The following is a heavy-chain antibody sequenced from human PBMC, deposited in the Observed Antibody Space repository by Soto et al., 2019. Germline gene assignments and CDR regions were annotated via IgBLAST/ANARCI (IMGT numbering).Heavy chain of an antibody. CDR1: GGSISSSSYY. Sequence: QLQLQESGPGLVKPSETLSLTCTVSGGSISSSSYYWGWIRQPPGKGLEWIGSIYYSGSTYYNPSLKSRVTISVDTSKNQFSLKLSSVTAADTAVYYCARERGYSYVPEAYYYYYMDVWGKGTTVTVSS. J-gene: IGHJ6*03. D-gene: IGHD5-18*01. CDR2: IYYSGST. V-gene: IGHV4-39*02. CDR3: ARERGYSYVPEAYYYYYMDV.